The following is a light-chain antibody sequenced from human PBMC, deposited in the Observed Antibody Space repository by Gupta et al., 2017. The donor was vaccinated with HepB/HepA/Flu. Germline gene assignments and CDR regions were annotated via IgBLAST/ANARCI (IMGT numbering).Light chain of an antibody. CDR2: GAS. Sequence: DTVLTQSPGTLSLSPGERATLSCRASQSVSSSYLAWYQQKPGQAPRLLIYGASRRATGIPDRFSGGGSGTDFTLTISRLEPEDFAVYYCQQADNSPFTFGQGTKLEIK. V-gene: IGKV3-20*01. CDR3: QQADNSPFT. J-gene: IGKJ2*01. CDR1: QSVSSSY.